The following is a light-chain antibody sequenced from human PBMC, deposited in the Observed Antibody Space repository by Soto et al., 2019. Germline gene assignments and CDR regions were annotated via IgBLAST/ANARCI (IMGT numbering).Light chain of an antibody. CDR1: QSISNW. J-gene: IGKJ1*01. CDR3: QQYNSYPLA. V-gene: IGKV1-5*03. Sequence: DIQMTQSPSTLSASVGDRVTITCRASQSISNWLAWYQQKPGKAPKLLIYKASGLESGVPSRFGGSGSGTEFTLTISSLQPDDFATYYCQQYNSYPLAFGQGTKVEI. CDR2: KAS.